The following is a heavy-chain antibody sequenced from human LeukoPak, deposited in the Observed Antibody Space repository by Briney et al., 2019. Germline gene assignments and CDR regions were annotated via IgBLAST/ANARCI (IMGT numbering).Heavy chain of an antibody. D-gene: IGHD3-22*01. CDR1: GFTFSSYA. CDR3: AKAAYPYYYDSSGYPDY. V-gene: IGHV3-23*01. CDR2: ISGSGGST. Sequence: GGSLRLSCAASGFTFSSYAMSWVRQAPGKGLEWVSAISGSGGSTYYADSVKGRFTISRDNSKNTLYPQMNSLRAEDTAVYYCAKAAYPYYYDSSGYPDYWGQGTLVTVSS. J-gene: IGHJ4*02.